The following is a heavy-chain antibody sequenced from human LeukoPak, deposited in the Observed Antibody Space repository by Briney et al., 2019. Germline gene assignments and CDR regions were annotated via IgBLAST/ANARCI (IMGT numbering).Heavy chain of an antibody. V-gene: IGHV4-61*02. CDR1: GGSITSGTYY. CDR3: AGITFVVEGYGMDV. D-gene: IGHD2-21*01. CDR2: VSTSGDT. Sequence: SQTLSLTCTVSGGSITSGTYYWSWIRQPAGKGLEYIGRVSTSGDTNYYPSFKSRVTISLDTSKNQISLRLSSVTAADTAVYYCAGITFVVEGYGMDVWGQGTTVTVSS. J-gene: IGHJ6*02.